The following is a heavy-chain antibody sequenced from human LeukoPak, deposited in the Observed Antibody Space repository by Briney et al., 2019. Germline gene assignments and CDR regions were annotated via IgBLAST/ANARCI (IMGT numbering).Heavy chain of an antibody. Sequence: GASVKVSCKASGYTFSGYYMHWVRQAPGQGLEWMGWINPKTGGTSYAQKFQGRVTMTRDTSISTINMELTRLTSDDTAVYYCARATAVNDHWGQGTLVTVSS. CDR1: GYTFSGYY. D-gene: IGHD1-14*01. J-gene: IGHJ4*02. CDR2: INPKTGGT. V-gene: IGHV1-2*02. CDR3: ARATAVNDH.